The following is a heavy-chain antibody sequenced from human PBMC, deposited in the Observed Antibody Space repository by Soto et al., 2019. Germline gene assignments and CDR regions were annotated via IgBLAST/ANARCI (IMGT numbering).Heavy chain of an antibody. Sequence: VASVKVSCKASGYTFTSFGISWVRQAPGQGLAWMGWINTYNGHTNYAQNLQVWVTMSTDTSRTTAYMELRSLRSDDTAVYYCARDRGYCSGGTCTSDWFDPWGQGTLVTVSS. CDR1: GYTFTSFG. V-gene: IGHV1-18*01. CDR2: INTYNGHT. J-gene: IGHJ5*02. D-gene: IGHD2-15*01. CDR3: ARDRGYCSGGTCTSDWFDP.